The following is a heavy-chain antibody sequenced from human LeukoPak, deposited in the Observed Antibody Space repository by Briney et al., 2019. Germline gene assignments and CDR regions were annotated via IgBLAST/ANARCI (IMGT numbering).Heavy chain of an antibody. CDR1: GFTFSSYA. Sequence: GGSLRLSCAASGFTFSSYAMSWVRQAPGKGLEWVSAISGSGGSTYYADSVKGRFTISRDNSKNTLYLQMNSLRAEDTAVYYCAKPRHFGYQLLVDLIYWGQGTLVTVSS. CDR2: ISGSGGST. J-gene: IGHJ4*02. CDR3: AKPRHFGYQLLVDLIY. D-gene: IGHD2-2*01. V-gene: IGHV3-23*01.